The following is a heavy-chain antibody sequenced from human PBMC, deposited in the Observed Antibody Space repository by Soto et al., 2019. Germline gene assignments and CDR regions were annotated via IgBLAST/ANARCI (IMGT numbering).Heavy chain of an antibody. Sequence: SLRLSCAASGFTFSSYGMHWVRQAPGKGLEWVAVISYDGSNKYYADSVKGRFTISRDNSKNTLYLQMNSLRAEDTAVYYCAKDPRAAAGTHSDAFDIWGQGTMVTVSS. CDR1: GFTFSSYG. CDR3: AKDPRAAAGTHSDAFDI. J-gene: IGHJ3*02. CDR2: ISYDGSNK. D-gene: IGHD6-13*01. V-gene: IGHV3-30*18.